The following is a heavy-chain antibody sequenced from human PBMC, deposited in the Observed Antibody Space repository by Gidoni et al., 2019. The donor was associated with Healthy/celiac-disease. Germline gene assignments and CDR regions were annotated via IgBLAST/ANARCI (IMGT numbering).Heavy chain of an antibody. CDR1: GFTFSSYS. CDR2: ISSSSSYI. D-gene: IGHD3-3*01. J-gene: IGHJ6*02. V-gene: IGHV3-21*01. Sequence: EVQLVESGGGLVKPGGSLRLSCAASGFTFSSYSMNWVRQAPGKGLEWVSSISSSSSYIYYADSVKGRFTISRDNAKNSLYLQMNSLRAEDTAVYYCARDAWLPSILDTRRFIGVPSQRYYYYGMDVWGQGTTVTVSS. CDR3: ARDAWLPSILDTRRFIGVPSQRYYYYGMDV.